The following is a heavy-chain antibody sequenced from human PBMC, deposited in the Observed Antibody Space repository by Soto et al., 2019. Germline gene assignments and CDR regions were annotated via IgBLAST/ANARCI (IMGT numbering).Heavy chain of an antibody. D-gene: IGHD3-22*01. CDR1: GGSISSSSYY. CDR3: ARLDYYDSSAQGP. J-gene: IGHJ5*02. CDR2: IYYSGST. V-gene: IGHV4-39*01. Sequence: SENLSLTCTVSGGSISSSSYYWGWIRQPPGKGLEWIGSIYYSGSTYYNPSLKSRVTISVDTSKNQFSLKLSSVTAADTAVYYCARLDYYDSSAQGPWGQGTLVTVS.